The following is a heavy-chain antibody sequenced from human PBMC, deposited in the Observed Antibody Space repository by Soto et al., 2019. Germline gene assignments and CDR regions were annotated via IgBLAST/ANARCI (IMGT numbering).Heavy chain of an antibody. J-gene: IGHJ6*02. V-gene: IGHV1-69*13. Sequence: SVKVSCKASGGTFSSYAISWVRQAPGQGLEWMGGIIPIFGTANYAQKFQGRVTITADESTSTAYMELSSLRSEDTAVYYCAADYDFWSGYSAYYYYGMDVWGQGTTVTVSS. CDR1: GGTFSSYA. CDR3: AADYDFWSGYSAYYYYGMDV. D-gene: IGHD3-3*01. CDR2: IIPIFGTA.